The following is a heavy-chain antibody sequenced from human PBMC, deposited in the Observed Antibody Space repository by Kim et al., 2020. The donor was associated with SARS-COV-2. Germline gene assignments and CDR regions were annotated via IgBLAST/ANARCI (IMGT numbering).Heavy chain of an antibody. J-gene: IGHJ3*02. CDR3: ARRITMIVVVIFSGDAFDI. CDR2: INHSGST. V-gene: IGHV4-34*01. Sequence: SETLSLTCAVYGGSVSGYYWSWIRQPPGKGLEWIGEINHSGSTNYNPSLKSRVTISVDTSKNQFSLKLSSVTAADTAVYYCARRITMIVVVIFSGDAFDIWGQGTMVTVSS. CDR1: GGSVSGYY. D-gene: IGHD3-22*01.